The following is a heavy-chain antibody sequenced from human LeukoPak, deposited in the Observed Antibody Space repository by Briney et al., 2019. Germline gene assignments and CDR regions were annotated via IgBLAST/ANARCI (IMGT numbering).Heavy chain of an antibody. CDR3: ARYEQRPGVTASDP. CDR1: GFTFNSYW. V-gene: IGHV3-74*01. CDR2: INPDGSWT. D-gene: IGHD2-21*02. J-gene: IGHJ5*02. Sequence: PGRSLRLSCAASGFTFNSYWMVWFRQAPGKGLVWVSCINPDGSWTLHADSVKGRFAISRDYARNTLYLQMNSLGVEDTAMYYCARYEQRPGVTASDPWSQGTLVTVSS.